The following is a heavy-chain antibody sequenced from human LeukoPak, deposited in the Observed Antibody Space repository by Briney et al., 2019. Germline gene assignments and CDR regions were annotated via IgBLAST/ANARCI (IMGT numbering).Heavy chain of an antibody. D-gene: IGHD6-19*01. Sequence: GASVKVSCKASGYTFTGHYMHWVRQAPGQGPKWMGWINPNSGDTNYAQKFQGRVTLTRDASIGTAYMEMNRLTYVDTAIYYCARDVYTSGWRYFDLWGHGTLVTVSS. CDR1: GYTFTGHY. CDR2: INPNSGDT. V-gene: IGHV1-2*02. CDR3: ARDVYTSGWRYFDL. J-gene: IGHJ2*01.